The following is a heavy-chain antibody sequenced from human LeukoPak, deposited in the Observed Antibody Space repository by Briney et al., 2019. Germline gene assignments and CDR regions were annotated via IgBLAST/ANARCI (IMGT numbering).Heavy chain of an antibody. V-gene: IGHV4-30-2*01. Sequence: PSETLSLTCTVSGGSISSGGYYWSWIRQPPGKGLEWIGYIYHSGSTYYNPSLKSRVTISVDRSKNQFSLKLSSVTAADTAVYYCARGGVGATIGQYDAFDIWGQGTMVTVSS. D-gene: IGHD1-26*01. CDR1: GGSISSGGYY. CDR2: IYHSGST. CDR3: ARGGVGATIGQYDAFDI. J-gene: IGHJ3*02.